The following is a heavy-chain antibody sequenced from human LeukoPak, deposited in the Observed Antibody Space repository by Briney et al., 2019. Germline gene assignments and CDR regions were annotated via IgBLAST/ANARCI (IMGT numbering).Heavy chain of an antibody. CDR1: GFTFDDYA. CDR3: AARAGYSSGWYRAPNDY. D-gene: IGHD6-19*01. CDR2: ISWNSGSI. V-gene: IGHV3-9*01. J-gene: IGHJ4*02. Sequence: PGRSLRLSCAASGFTFDDYATHWVRQAPGKGLEWVSGISWNSGSIGYADSVKGRFTISRDNAKNSLYLQMNSLRAEDTALYYCAARAGYSSGWYRAPNDYWGQGTLVTVSS.